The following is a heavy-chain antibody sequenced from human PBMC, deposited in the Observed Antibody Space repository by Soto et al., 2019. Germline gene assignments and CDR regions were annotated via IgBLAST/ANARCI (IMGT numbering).Heavy chain of an antibody. Sequence: QVQLQESGPGLVKPSQTLSLTCTVSGGSISSGGYYWRWIRQHPGKGLEWIGYIYYSGSTYYNPSLKSRVTISVDTSKNQFSLKLSSVTAADTAVYYCARGTTAAGTGWFDPWGLGTLVTVSS. V-gene: IGHV4-31*03. CDR3: ARGTTAAGTGWFDP. D-gene: IGHD6-13*01. CDR1: GGSISSGGYY. CDR2: IYYSGST. J-gene: IGHJ5*02.